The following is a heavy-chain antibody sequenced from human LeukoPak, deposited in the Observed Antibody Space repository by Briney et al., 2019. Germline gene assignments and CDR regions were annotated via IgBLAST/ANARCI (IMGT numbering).Heavy chain of an antibody. D-gene: IGHD3-22*01. Sequence: GGSLRLSCAASGFTFSSYWMTWVRQAPGKGLEWVANINPDGSEKYYVDSVKGRFTISRDNAKNSLSLQMNSLRAEDTAVYYCATESSGYGNWFDPWGQGTLVTVSS. CDR2: INPDGSEK. J-gene: IGHJ5*02. CDR1: GFTFSSYW. V-gene: IGHV3-7*03. CDR3: ATESSGYGNWFDP.